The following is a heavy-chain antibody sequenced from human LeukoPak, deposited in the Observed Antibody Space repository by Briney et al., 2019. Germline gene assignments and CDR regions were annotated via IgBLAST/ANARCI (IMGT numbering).Heavy chain of an antibody. CDR1: GFSFSAYN. CDR2: INGRGGLI. CDR3: ARERGYCSGGSCYAAAFDI. D-gene: IGHD2-15*01. J-gene: IGHJ3*02. Sequence: GGSLRLPCAASGFSFSAYNMNWVRQAPGKGLEWVASINGRGGLIYYSDSVKGRFTISRDNAKNSLYLQMNSLRAEDTAVYYCARERGYCSGGSCYAAAFDIWAKGQWSPSLQ. V-gene: IGHV3-48*04.